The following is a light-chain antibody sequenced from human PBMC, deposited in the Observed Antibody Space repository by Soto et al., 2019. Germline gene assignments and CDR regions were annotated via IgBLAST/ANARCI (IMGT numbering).Light chain of an antibody. CDR3: QQYNSWPPT. Sequence: EIVLTHSPGTLSLSPCDRATLFCRASESVSVYLAWYQHKPGQAPRLLIYGASSRATGIPARFGGSGSGTEFTLAINSLQSEDFAVYSCQQYNSWPPTFGQGTRLEIK. CDR2: GAS. CDR1: ESVSVY. J-gene: IGKJ5*01. V-gene: IGKV3-15*01.